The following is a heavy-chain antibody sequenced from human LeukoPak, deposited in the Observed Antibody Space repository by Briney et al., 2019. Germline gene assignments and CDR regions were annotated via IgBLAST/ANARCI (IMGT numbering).Heavy chain of an antibody. J-gene: IGHJ4*02. CDR3: VREASDYYGSGRTFDY. V-gene: IGHV4-31*03. D-gene: IGHD3-10*01. Sequence: SETLSLTCTVSGGSISSGGYYWSWIRQHPGKGLEWIGYIYYSGSTYYNPSLKSRVTISVDTSKNQFSLKLSSVTAADTAIYYCVREASDYYGSGRTFDYWGQGTLVTVSS. CDR1: GGSISSGGYY. CDR2: IYYSGST.